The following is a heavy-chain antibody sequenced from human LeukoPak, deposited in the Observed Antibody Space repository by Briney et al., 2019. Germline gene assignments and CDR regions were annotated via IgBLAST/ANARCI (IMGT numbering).Heavy chain of an antibody. CDR1: GYIFSNYW. CDR2: IYPGDSDT. Sequence: RVSCKASGYIFSNYWIGWVREMPGKRLEWMGIIYPGDSDTRYNPSFQGRVTISAAKSITTAYLQWTSLKASDSAMYYCARRDYENLWGSYHNWFAPWGQGTLVTVSS. D-gene: IGHD3-16*01. J-gene: IGHJ5*02. CDR3: ARRDYENLWGSYHNWFAP. V-gene: IGHV5-51*01.